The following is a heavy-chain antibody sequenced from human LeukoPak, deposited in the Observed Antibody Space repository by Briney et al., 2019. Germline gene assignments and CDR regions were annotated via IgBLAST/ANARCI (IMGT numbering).Heavy chain of an antibody. CDR1: GYTFTGYY. V-gene: IGHV1-2*02. CDR2: INPNSGGT. J-gene: IGHJ4*02. Sequence: GASVKVSCKASGYTFTGYYMHSVRQAPGQRLEWMGWINPNSGGTIYEQKFQGRVTMTRETFISTNYMELSRLRSYETVVYYCARDSYGSGKDYWGQGTLVSVSS. D-gene: IGHD3-10*01. CDR3: ARDSYGSGKDY.